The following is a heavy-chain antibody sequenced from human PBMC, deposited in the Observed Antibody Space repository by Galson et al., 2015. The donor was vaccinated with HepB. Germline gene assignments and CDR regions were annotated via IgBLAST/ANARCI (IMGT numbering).Heavy chain of an antibody. CDR2: IIPNIGTA. D-gene: IGHD1-7*01. CDR3: ARGPTITGTVNWFDP. J-gene: IGHJ5*02. Sequence: SVKVSCKASGFTFSSYAISWVRQAPGQGLEWMGGIIPNIGTANYAQKFQGRVTITADASTSTAYMELSSLRSEDTAVYYCARGPTITGTVNWFDPGGQGTLVTVSS. CDR1: GFTFSSYA. V-gene: IGHV1-69*13.